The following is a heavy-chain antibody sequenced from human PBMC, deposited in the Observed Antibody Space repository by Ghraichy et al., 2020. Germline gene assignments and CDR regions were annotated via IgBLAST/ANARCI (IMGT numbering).Heavy chain of an antibody. Sequence: GESLNISCAASGFTFNNYWMSWVRQAPGKGLEWVANISPDGSEKYYVDSLRGRFTISRDNARKSMYLQMSSLRAEDTAVYYCARDWTDSASHSLDYWGQGTLVTVSS. V-gene: IGHV3-7*01. CDR1: GFTFNNYW. CDR2: ISPDGSEK. J-gene: IGHJ4*02. D-gene: IGHD3/OR15-3a*01. CDR3: ARDWTDSASHSLDY.